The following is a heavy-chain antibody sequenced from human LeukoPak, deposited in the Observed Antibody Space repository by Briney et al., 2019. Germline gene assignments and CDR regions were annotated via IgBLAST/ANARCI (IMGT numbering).Heavy chain of an antibody. CDR2: ISGSGGST. V-gene: IGHV3-23*01. CDR1: GFTFSSYA. CDR3: AKGSSHWGPAV. J-gene: IGHJ6*02. D-gene: IGHD3-16*01. Sequence: GSLRLSCSASGFTFSSYAISWVRPAPGKGLEWVSAISGSGGSTYYADSVKGRFTISRDNSKNTLYLQMNSLRAEDTAVYYCAKGSSHWGPAVWGQGTTVTVSS.